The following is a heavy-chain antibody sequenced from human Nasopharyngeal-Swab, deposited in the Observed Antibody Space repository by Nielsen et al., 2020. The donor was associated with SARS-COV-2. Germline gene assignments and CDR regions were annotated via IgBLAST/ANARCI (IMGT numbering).Heavy chain of an antibody. J-gene: IGHJ4*02. D-gene: IGHD4-23*01. Sequence: GGSLRLSCAASGFTFDDCTMHWVRQAPGKGLEWVSLISWDGGSTYYADSVKGRFTISRDNSKNSLYLQMNSLRTEDTALYYCAKGGYGGNSATYDYWGQGTLVTVSS. CDR3: AKGGYGGNSATYDY. CDR1: GFTFDDCT. CDR2: ISWDGGST. V-gene: IGHV3-43*01.